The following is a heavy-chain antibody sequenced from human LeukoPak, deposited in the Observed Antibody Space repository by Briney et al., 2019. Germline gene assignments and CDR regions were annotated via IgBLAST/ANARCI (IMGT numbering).Heavy chain of an antibody. Sequence: GGSLRLSCAASGFTFSSYEMNWVRQAPGKGLEWVSYISSSGSTVYYADSVKGRFTISRDNAKNSLYLQMNSLRAEDTAVYYCARGPVTRFDYWGQGTLVTVSS. CDR1: GFTFSSYE. CDR3: ARGPVTRFDY. V-gene: IGHV3-48*03. D-gene: IGHD1-1*01. J-gene: IGHJ4*02. CDR2: ISSSGSTV.